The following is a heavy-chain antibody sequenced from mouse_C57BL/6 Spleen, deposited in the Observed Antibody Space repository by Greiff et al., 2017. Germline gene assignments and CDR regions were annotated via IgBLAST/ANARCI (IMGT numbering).Heavy chain of an antibody. CDR1: GFNIKDDY. J-gene: IGHJ2*01. CDR2: IDPENGDT. D-gene: IGHD1-1*01. Sequence: VQLQQSGAELVRPGASVKLSCTASGFNIKDDYMHWVKQRPEQGLEWIGWIDPENGDTEYASKFQGKATITADTSSTTAYLQLSSLTSEDTAVYYCTTRYYGSSPFDYWGQGTTLTVSS. CDR3: TTRYYGSSPFDY. V-gene: IGHV14-4*01.